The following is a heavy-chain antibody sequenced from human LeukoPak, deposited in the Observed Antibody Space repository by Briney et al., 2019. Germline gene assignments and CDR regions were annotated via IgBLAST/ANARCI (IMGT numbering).Heavy chain of an antibody. CDR3: ARLRGTYYYDSSGYSGNHYFDY. D-gene: IGHD3-22*01. Sequence: PGGSLRLSCAASGFTFSNYWMNWVRQAPGKGLEWVANIKQDGSEKYYVDSVKGRFTISRDNAKNSLYLQMNSLRAEDTAVYYCARLRGTYYYDSSGYSGNHYFDYWGQGTLVTVSS. CDR1: GFTFSNYW. CDR2: IKQDGSEK. V-gene: IGHV3-7*01. J-gene: IGHJ4*02.